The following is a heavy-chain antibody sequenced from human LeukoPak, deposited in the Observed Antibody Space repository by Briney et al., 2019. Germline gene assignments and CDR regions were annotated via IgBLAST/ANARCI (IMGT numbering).Heavy chain of an antibody. CDR3: AXPLPLYYGDYLG. V-gene: IGHV3-48*01. Sequence: PGGSLRLSCAASGFTFSSYSMNWVRQAPGKGLEWVSYISSSSSTIYYADSVKGRFTISRDNAKNSLYLQMNRLRAEDTAVYYCAXPLPLYYGDYLGWGQGTLVTVSS. CDR2: ISSSSSTI. J-gene: IGHJ4*02. D-gene: IGHD4-17*01. CDR1: GFTFSSYS.